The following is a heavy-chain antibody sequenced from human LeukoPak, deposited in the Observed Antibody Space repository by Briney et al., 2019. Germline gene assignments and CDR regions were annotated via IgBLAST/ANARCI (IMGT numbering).Heavy chain of an antibody. CDR3: ARGTYYDSSVLYFDY. V-gene: IGHV3-48*02. CDR2: ISSSSSTI. J-gene: IGHJ4*02. CDR1: GFTFSSYG. D-gene: IGHD3-22*01. Sequence: PGGSLRLSCAASGFTFSSYGMNWVRQAPGKGLEWVSYISSSSSTIYYADSVKGRFTISRDNAKNSLYLQMNSLRDEDTAVYYCARGTYYDSSVLYFDYWGQGTLVTVSS.